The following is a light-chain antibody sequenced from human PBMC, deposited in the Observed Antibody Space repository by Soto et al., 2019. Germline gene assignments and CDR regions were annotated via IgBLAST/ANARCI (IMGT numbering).Light chain of an antibody. CDR3: SSYAGSHTYEV. V-gene: IGLV2-11*01. Sequence: QSVLTQPRSVSGSLGQSVTSSCTGTSSDVGAYDFVSWYQQNPGKAARLIIFDVIKRPSGVPDRFSVSKSGNTASLTISGLQSEDEADYHCSSYAGSHTYEVFGGGTKVTVL. J-gene: IGLJ3*02. CDR2: DVI. CDR1: SSDVGAYDF.